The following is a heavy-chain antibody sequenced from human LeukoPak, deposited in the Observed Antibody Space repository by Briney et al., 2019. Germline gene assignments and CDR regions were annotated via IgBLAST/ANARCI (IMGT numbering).Heavy chain of an antibody. J-gene: IGHJ4*02. V-gene: IGHV3-23*01. D-gene: IGHD2-15*01. CDR3: VEDIVVIVTTIPGI. Sequence: GGSLRLSCAPSVLRLSTYAVIWVRHAPGKGLEWVSSISGSGGDTYYADAVKGRFTISRDNSKNTLYLQMNSLRAYDTAVYYCVEDIVVIVTTIPGIWGQGTLVTVSS. CDR1: VLRLSTYA. CDR2: ISGSGGDT.